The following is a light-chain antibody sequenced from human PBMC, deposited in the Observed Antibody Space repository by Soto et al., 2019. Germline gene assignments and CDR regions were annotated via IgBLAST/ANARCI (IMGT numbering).Light chain of an antibody. Sequence: DIQMTQSPSSLSATVGDSVTITCRASQTVRTYLNWYQKKPGKAPTLLVYAASTLESAVPPRFSGAGSETDFTLTISGLQPEDVATYYCQQTFSTPLTFGQGTRLE. V-gene: IGKV1-39*01. J-gene: IGKJ5*01. CDR2: AAS. CDR3: QQTFSTPLT. CDR1: QTVRTY.